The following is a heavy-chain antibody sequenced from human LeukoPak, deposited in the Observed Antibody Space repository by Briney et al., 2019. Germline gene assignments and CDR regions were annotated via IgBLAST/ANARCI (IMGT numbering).Heavy chain of an antibody. CDR1: GYTFINHA. D-gene: IGHD2-21*01. Sequence: GASVKVSCKASGYTFINHAIHWVRQAPGQRLDWMGWINIGNGNTKYSQNFQGRITITRDTSATTVYMDLSSLRSEDTAVYYCARDQVSGGGDSNFDYWGQGTLVTVSS. CDR3: ARDQVSGGGDSNFDY. V-gene: IGHV1-3*04. CDR2: INIGNGNT. J-gene: IGHJ4*02.